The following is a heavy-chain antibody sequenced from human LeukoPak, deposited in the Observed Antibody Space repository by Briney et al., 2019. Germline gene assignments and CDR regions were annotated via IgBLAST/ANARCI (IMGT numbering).Heavy chain of an antibody. CDR2: ISTSSGGT. J-gene: IGHJ4*02. CDR3: AIVWGFGIIDY. V-gene: IGHV1-2*02. CDR1: GYTFTDYY. Sequence: ASVKVSCKASGYTFTDYYVHWVRQAPGQGLEWMGWISTSSGGTNYAQKFQGRVTMTRDTSISTAYMELSSLRSDDTAVYYCAIVWGFGIIDYWGQGTLVTVSS. D-gene: IGHD7-27*01.